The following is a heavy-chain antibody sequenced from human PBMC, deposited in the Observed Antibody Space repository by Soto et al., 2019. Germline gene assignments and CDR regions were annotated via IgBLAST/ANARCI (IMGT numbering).Heavy chain of an antibody. CDR3: AKDRSPLVGATASGYFDY. J-gene: IGHJ4*02. CDR2: ISGSDGST. Sequence: EVQLLDSGGGLVQPGGSLRLSCAASGFTCSSYAMTWVRQAPGKGLEWVSTISGSDGSTYYADSVKGRFTISRDNSKNTLFLQMNSLRDEDTAVYYCAKDRSPLVGATASGYFDYWGQGTRVTVSS. CDR1: GFTCSSYA. D-gene: IGHD1-26*01. V-gene: IGHV3-23*01.